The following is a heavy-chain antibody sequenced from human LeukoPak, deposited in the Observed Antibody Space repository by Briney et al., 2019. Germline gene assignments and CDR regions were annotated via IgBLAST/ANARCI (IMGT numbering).Heavy chain of an antibody. Sequence: ETLSLTCTVSGGSISSYYWSWIRQPPGKGLEWVANIKQDGSEKYYVDSVKGRFTISRDNAKNSLYLQMNSLRAEDTAVYYCARVGEYGSGSYWAYYYYGMDVWGQGTTVTVSS. CDR3: ARVGEYGSGSYWAYYYYGMDV. CDR2: IKQDGSEK. J-gene: IGHJ6*02. D-gene: IGHD3-10*01. CDR1: GGSISSYY. V-gene: IGHV3-7*01.